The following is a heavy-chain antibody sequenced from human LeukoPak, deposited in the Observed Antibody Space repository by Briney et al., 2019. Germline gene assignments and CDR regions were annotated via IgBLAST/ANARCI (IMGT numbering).Heavy chain of an antibody. J-gene: IGHJ6*03. CDR1: GGSFRGYY. CDR2: INHSGST. D-gene: IGHD2-2*01. Sequence: SETLSLTCAVYGGSFRGYYWSWIRQPPGKGLEWLGEINHSGSTNYNPSLKSRVTISVDTSKNQFSLKLSSVTAADTAVYYCARGPYQLLVAPPGYYYYMDVWGKGTTVTVSS. V-gene: IGHV4-34*01. CDR3: ARGPYQLLVAPPGYYYYMDV.